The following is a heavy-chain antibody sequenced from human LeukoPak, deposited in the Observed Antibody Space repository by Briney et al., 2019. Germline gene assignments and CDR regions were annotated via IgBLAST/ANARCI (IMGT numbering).Heavy chain of an antibody. Sequence: SGTLSLTCAVSGGSISSSNWWSWVRQPPGKGLEWIGEIYHSGSTNYNPSLKSRVTISVDKSKNQFSLKLSSVTAADTAVYYCARSGGEPDYGDFSVNYGMDVWGQGTTVTVSS. CDR1: GGSISSSNW. D-gene: IGHD4-17*01. J-gene: IGHJ6*02. V-gene: IGHV4-4*02. CDR3: ARSGGEPDYGDFSVNYGMDV. CDR2: IYHSGST.